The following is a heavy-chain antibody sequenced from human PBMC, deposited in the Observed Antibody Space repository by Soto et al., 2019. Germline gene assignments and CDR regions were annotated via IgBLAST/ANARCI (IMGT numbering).Heavy chain of an antibody. V-gene: IGHV3-48*02. J-gene: IGHJ6*02. CDR1: GFTFSHFS. CDR3: ARGWWLAGAEWHLYFGMDV. Sequence: PGGSLRLSCAASGFTFSHFSMNWVRQAPGKGLEWISYISVDTSSPKIHYADSVKGRFTISRDNTNNSVFLDMNSLRDDDTATYFWARGWWLAGAEWHLYFGMDVWGQGTTVTVSS. CDR2: ISVDTSSPKI. D-gene: IGHD6-19*01.